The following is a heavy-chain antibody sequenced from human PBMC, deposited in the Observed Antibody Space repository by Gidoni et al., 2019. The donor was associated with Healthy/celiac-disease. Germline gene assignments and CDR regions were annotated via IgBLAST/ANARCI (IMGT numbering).Heavy chain of an antibody. D-gene: IGHD3-16*01. Sequence: EVQLVAPGGGLIQPGGSLRLYCSASGFTVSRNYMSWVRQAPGKGLEWFSVMYSGGSTYYADSVKGRFTISRDNSKNTLYLQMNSLRAEDTAVYYCARYWGRLPRDWYFDLWGRGTLVTVSS. CDR1: GFTVSRNY. CDR3: ARYWGRLPRDWYFDL. J-gene: IGHJ2*01. CDR2: MYSGGST. V-gene: IGHV3-53*01.